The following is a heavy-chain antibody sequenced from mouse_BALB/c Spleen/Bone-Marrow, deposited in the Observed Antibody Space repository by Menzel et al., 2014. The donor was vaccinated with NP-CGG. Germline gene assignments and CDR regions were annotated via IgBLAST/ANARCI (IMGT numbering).Heavy chain of an antibody. CDR1: GFSLTSYG. CDR2: IWAGGST. D-gene: IGHD1-1*02. Sequence: VQLQESGPGLVAPSQRLSITCTVSGFSLTSYGVRWVRQPPGKGLEWLGVIWAGGSTNYNSALMSRLSINKDNSKRQVFLKMNSLQTDDTAMYYCARDGVYGSHYYAMDYWGQGTSVTVSS. CDR3: ARDGVYGSHYYAMDY. J-gene: IGHJ4*01. V-gene: IGHV2-9*02.